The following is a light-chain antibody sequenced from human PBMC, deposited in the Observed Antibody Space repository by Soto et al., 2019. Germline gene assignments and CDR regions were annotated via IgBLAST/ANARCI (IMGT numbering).Light chain of an antibody. CDR3: SSYTSSSTLYV. Sequence: QSALTQPASVSGSPGQSITISCTGISSDVGGYNYVSWYQQHPGKAPKLMIYEVSHRPSGVSNRFSGSKSGNTASLTISGLQAEDEADYYCSSYTSSSTLYVFGTGTKLTVL. V-gene: IGLV2-14*01. J-gene: IGLJ1*01. CDR1: SSDVGGYNY. CDR2: EVS.